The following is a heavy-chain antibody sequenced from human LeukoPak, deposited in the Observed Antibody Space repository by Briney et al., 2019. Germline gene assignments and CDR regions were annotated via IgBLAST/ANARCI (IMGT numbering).Heavy chain of an antibody. CDR3: ASFRGDCSGGSCYSWGAFDI. CDR2: ISAYNGNT. V-gene: IGHV1-18*01. D-gene: IGHD2-15*01. CDR1: GDTFTSYA. J-gene: IGHJ3*02. Sequence: VASVKVSCKASGDTFTSYAMNWVRQAPGQGLEWMGWISAYNGNTNYAQKLQGRVTMTTDTSTSTAYMELRSLRSDDTAVYYCASFRGDCSGGSCYSWGAFDIWGQGTMVTVSS.